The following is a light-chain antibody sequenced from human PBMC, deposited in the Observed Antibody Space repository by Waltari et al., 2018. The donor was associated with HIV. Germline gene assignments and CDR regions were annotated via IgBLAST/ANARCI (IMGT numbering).Light chain of an antibody. V-gene: IGLV3-21*02. CDR2: DDT. CDR3: QVWDSGRDEYV. CDR1: NIANRN. Sequence: SYVLTQPPSLSVAPGQTVTIPCGGDNIANRNVNWYSQRPGQAPVLVVFDDTDRPSGIPEGLSASNSGNAATLTLSRVEAGDEADYYCQVWDSGRDEYVFGPGTRVTVL. J-gene: IGLJ1*01.